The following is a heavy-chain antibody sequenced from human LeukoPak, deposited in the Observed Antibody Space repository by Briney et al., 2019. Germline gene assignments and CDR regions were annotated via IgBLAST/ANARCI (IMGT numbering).Heavy chain of an antibody. CDR2: ISSSSDTI. D-gene: IGHD2-2*01. J-gene: IGHJ4*02. V-gene: IGHV3-48*04. Sequence: GGSLRLSCAVSGFTFSSYSMNWVRQAPGKGLEWISYISSSSDTIYYADSVKGRFTISRDNAKNSPYLQMNSLRAEDTAVYYCARDTRGESDYWGQGTLVTVSS. CDR3: ARDTRGESDY. CDR1: GFTFSSYS.